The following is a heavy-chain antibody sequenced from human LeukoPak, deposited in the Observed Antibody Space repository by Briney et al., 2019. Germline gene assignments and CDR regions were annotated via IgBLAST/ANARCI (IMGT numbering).Heavy chain of an antibody. CDR2: ISPHSDDT. Sequence: ASVKVSCKASGNTFTGYYIHWVRQAPGQGVEWMGWISPHSDDTKYAQMFRGRFTMTRDTSFSTAYMELSRLTSDDTAVYYSAYSDSAPSLDSWGQGTLVTVSS. V-gene: IGHV1-2*02. CDR3: AYSDSAPSLDS. CDR1: GNTFTGYY. D-gene: IGHD3-3*02. J-gene: IGHJ5*02.